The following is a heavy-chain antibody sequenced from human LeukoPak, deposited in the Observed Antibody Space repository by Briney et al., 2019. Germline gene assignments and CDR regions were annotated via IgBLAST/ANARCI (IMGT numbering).Heavy chain of an antibody. J-gene: IGHJ5*02. CDR1: GGSISSGGYY. Sequence: SETLSLTCTVSGGSISSGGYYWSWIRQHPGKGLEWIGYIYYSGSTYYNPSLKSRVTISVDTSKNQFSLKLSSVTAADTAVYYCAREVAFGGDNWFDPWGQGTLVTVSS. CDR2: IYYSGST. V-gene: IGHV4-31*03. CDR3: AREVAFGGDNWFDP. D-gene: IGHD3-16*01.